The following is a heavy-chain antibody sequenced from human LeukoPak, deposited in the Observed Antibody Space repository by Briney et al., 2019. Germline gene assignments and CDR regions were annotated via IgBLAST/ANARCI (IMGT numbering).Heavy chain of an antibody. Sequence: SVKVSCKASGYTFTSYYMHWVRQAPGQGLEWMGITNPSGGSTSYAQKFQGRVTMTRDTSTSTVYMELSSLRSEDTAVYYCATPGDILTGYSPYYYYGMDVWGQGTTVTVSS. CDR1: GYTFTSYY. D-gene: IGHD3-9*01. CDR2: TNPSGGST. CDR3: ATPGDILTGYSPYYYYGMDV. V-gene: IGHV1-46*01. J-gene: IGHJ6*02.